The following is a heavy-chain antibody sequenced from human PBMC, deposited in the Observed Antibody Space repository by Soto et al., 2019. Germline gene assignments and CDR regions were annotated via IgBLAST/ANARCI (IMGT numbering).Heavy chain of an antibody. V-gene: IGHV1-69*13. CDR1: GGTFSSYA. Sequence: GASVKVSCKASGGTFSSYAISWVRQAPGQGLEWMGGIIPIFGTANYAQKFQGRVTITADESTSTAYMELSSLRSEDTAVYYCARVELEMATSRVEHVGAFDIWGQGTMVTVSS. J-gene: IGHJ3*02. CDR2: IIPIFGTA. CDR3: ARVELEMATSRVEHVGAFDI. D-gene: IGHD5-12*01.